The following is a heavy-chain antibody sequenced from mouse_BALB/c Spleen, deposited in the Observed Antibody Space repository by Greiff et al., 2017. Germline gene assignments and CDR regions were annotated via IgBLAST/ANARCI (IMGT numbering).Heavy chain of an antibody. D-gene: IGHD1-1*01. CDR1: GFTFSSFG. CDR2: ISSGSSTI. CDR3: ARGIYYYGSRYFDV. V-gene: IGHV5-17*02. J-gene: IGHJ1*01. Sequence: EVQGVESGGGLVQPGGSRKLSCAASGFTFSSFGMHWVRQAPEKGLEWVAYISSGSSTIYYADTVKGRFTISRDNPKNTLFLQMTSLRSEDTAMYYCARGIYYYGSRYFDVWGAGTTVTVSS.